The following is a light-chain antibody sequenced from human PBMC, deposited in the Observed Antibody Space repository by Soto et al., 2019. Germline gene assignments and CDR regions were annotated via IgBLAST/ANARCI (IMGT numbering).Light chain of an antibody. CDR1: NSTIGNNF. CDR3: GTWDTSLSVCYV. CDR2: DNN. J-gene: IGLJ1*01. V-gene: IGLV1-51*01. Sequence: QSVLTQPPSVSAAPGQNVTISCSGSNSTIGNNFVSWYQHLPGTAPKLLIYDNNKRPSGIPDRFSGFKSGTSATLGITGLQTGDEADYHCGTWDTSLSVCYVFGTGTKVTVL.